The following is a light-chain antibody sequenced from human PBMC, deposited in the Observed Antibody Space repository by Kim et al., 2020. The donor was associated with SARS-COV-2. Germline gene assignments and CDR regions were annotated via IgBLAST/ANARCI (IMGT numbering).Light chain of an antibody. Sequence: SPGQPDSITCPGYKLGDKYVSWHQQKPGQSAVVVIYQDNKRPPGIPARFSGSNSGNTATLTIRGPQAMDEADYYCQAWDSSTHNYVFGAGTKVTVL. CDR1: KLGDKY. CDR3: QAWDSSTHNYV. J-gene: IGLJ1*01. CDR2: QDN. V-gene: IGLV3-1*01.